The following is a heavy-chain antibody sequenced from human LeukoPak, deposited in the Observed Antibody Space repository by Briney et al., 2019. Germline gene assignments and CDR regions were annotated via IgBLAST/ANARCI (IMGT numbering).Heavy chain of an antibody. CDR3: ARVRGPQYSSSWYELDY. CDR2: INPNSGGT. V-gene: IGHV1-2*02. D-gene: IGHD6-13*01. CDR1: GYTFTGYY. J-gene: IGHJ4*02. Sequence: ASVKVSCKASGYTFTGYYMHWVRQAPGQGLEWMGWINPNSGGTNYAQKFQGRVTMTRDTSISTAYMELSRLRSDDTAVYYCARVRGPQYSSSWYELDYWGQGTLVTVSS.